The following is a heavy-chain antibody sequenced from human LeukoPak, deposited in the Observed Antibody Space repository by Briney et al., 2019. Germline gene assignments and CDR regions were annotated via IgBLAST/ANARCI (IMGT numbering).Heavy chain of an antibody. V-gene: IGHV4-38-2*02. Sequence: SETLSLTCTVSGYSISSGYYWGWIRQPPGKGLEWIGSIYHSGSTYYNPSLKSRVTISVDTSKNQFSLKLSSVTAADTAVDYCARVRDVTISGVVPRGYFDYWGQGTLVTVSS. CDR2: IYHSGST. CDR1: GYSISSGYY. D-gene: IGHD3-3*01. J-gene: IGHJ4*02. CDR3: ARVRDVTISGVVPRGYFDY.